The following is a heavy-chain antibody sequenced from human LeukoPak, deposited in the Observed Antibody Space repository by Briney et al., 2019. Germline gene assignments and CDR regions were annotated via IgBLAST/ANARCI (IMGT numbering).Heavy chain of an antibody. CDR1: GYTFSSYW. CDR3: ARQNDFRLDY. V-gene: IGHV5-51*01. J-gene: IGHJ4*02. Sequence: GESLRISCKGSGYTFSSYWIGWVRQMPGKGLEWMGIIYPGDSDTRYSPSLQGQVTISVDTSIGTAYLQWSSLKASDAAIYHCARQNDFRLDYWGQGTLVTVSS. CDR2: IYPGDSDT. D-gene: IGHD3-3*01.